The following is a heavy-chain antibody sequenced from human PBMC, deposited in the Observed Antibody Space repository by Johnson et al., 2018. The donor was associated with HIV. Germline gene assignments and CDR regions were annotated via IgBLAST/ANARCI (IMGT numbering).Heavy chain of an antibody. CDR3: ARDSTPWGGDHVGYAFDI. CDR2: ISSSGSII. V-gene: IGHV3-11*04. J-gene: IGHJ3*02. D-gene: IGHD4-17*01. CDR1: GFRFSDYY. Sequence: QVQLVESGGGLVKPRGSLRLSCAGSGFRFSDYYMSWIRQAPGKGLEWVSYISSSGSIIYYADFLRGRFTNSRDNAKKSVYLQMNSLRAEDTAVYYCARDSTPWGGDHVGYAFDIWGRGTMVTVSS.